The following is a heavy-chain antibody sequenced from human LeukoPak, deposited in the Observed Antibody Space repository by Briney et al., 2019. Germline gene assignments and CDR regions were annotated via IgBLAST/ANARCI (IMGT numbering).Heavy chain of an antibody. Sequence: GASVKVSCKASGGTFSSYAISWVRQAPGQGLEWMGGIVPIFGTANYAQKFQGRVTITADESTSTAYMELSSLRSEDTAVYYCARQVGATTRPFDYWGQGTLVTVSS. V-gene: IGHV1-69*13. CDR3: ARQVGATTRPFDY. CDR2: IVPIFGTA. CDR1: GGTFSSYA. D-gene: IGHD1-26*01. J-gene: IGHJ4*02.